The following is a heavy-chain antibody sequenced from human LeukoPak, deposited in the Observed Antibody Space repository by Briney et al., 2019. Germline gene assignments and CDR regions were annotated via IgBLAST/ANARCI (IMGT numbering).Heavy chain of an antibody. CDR3: ARGGGYEEYYYYGMDV. D-gene: IGHD5-12*01. CDR1: GFDFSSYN. J-gene: IGHJ6*02. Sequence: GGSLRLSCAASGFDFSSYNMIWVRQSPGKGLEWVSSLSYFDDSTYYADSLKGRVTISRDNAKNSLSLQMHSLRAEDRAVYYCARGGGYEEYYYYGMDVWGQGTTVTVSS. V-gene: IGHV3-21*01. CDR2: LSYFDDST.